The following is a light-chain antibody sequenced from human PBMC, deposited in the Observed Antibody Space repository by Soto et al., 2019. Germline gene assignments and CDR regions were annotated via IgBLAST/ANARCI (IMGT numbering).Light chain of an antibody. CDR3: QSYDSSLSGWV. V-gene: IGLV1-40*03. Sequence: QAVVTQPPSVSGAPGQRVTISCTGSYSNIGTGYDVHWYQQIPGTAPKLLISSNSDRPSGVPDRFSGSKSGASASLAITGLQAEDEADYYCQSYDSSLSGWVFGGGTKVTVL. CDR1: YSNIGTGYD. J-gene: IGLJ3*02. CDR2: SNS.